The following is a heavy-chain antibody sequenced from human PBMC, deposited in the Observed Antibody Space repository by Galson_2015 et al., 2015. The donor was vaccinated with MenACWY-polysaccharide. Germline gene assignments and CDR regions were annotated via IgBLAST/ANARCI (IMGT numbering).Heavy chain of an antibody. V-gene: IGHV5-51*03. D-gene: IGHD3-22*01. J-gene: IGHJ4*02. CDR3: ARVTRYVFDDRPTVFDY. CDR1: GYIFTNYW. CDR2: IYPANGNI. Sequence: QSGAEVKKPGESLQISCKGSGYIFTNYWIAWVRQVPGKGLEWMGIIYPANGNIGYSPSFQGPVTISADKSTSTAYLQWNSLQASDTATYYCARVTRYVFDDRPTVFDYWGQGTLVTVSS.